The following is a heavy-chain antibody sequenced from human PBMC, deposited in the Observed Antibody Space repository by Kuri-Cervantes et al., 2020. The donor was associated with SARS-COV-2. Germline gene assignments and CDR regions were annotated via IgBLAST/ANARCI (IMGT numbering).Heavy chain of an antibody. V-gene: IGHV3-49*04. CDR1: GFTFSSYA. D-gene: IGHD2-2*01. J-gene: IGHJ4*02. Sequence: GGSLRLSCAASGFTFSSYAMSWVRQAPGKGLEWVGFIRSKAYGGTTEYAASVKGRFTISRDDSKSIAYLQMNSLKTEDTAVYYCTRPIVVVPAAHLSFDYWGQGTLVTVSS. CDR2: IRSKAYGGTT. CDR3: TRPIVVVPAAHLSFDY.